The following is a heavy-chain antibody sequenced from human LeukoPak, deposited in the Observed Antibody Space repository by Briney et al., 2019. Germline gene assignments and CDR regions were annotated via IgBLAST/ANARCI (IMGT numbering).Heavy chain of an antibody. V-gene: IGHV4-39*01. D-gene: IGHD3-16*02. Sequence: SETLSLTCTVSGGSISSSSYYWGWIRQPPGKGLEWIGSIYYSGSTYYNPSLKSRVTISVDTSKNQFSLKLSSVTAADTAVYYCAIGYRLRLGELSLYDYWGQGTLVTVSS. CDR1: GGSISSSSYY. J-gene: IGHJ4*02. CDR3: AIGYRLRLGELSLYDY. CDR2: IYYSGST.